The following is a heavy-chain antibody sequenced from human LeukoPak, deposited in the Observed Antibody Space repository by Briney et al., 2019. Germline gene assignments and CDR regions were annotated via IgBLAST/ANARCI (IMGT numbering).Heavy chain of an antibody. J-gene: IGHJ6*02. D-gene: IGHD2-2*01. Sequence: GGSLRLSCAASGFTFSDYYMTWIRQAPGKGLEWVAYISSGGTTMDCADSVKGRFTISRDNAKNSLYLQMNSLRVEDTAVYYCAKASGPIVVVPAAISVLSRYYYYGMDVWGQGTTVTVSS. CDR2: ISSGGTTM. CDR3: AKASGPIVVVPAAISVLSRYYYYGMDV. CDR1: GFTFSDYY. V-gene: IGHV3-11*01.